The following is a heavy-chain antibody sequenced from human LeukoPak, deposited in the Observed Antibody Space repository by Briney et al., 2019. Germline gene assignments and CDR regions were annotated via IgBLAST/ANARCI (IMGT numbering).Heavy chain of an antibody. D-gene: IGHD1-26*01. CDR1: GFTFSSYS. CDR2: ISTGGTTK. Sequence: GGSLRLSCAASGFTFSSYSMDWVRQAPGKGLEWVSYISTGGTTKYYADSVKGRFTISRDNTKNSLYLQMNSLRAEDTAVYYCARINSGRHLGDAFDIWGQGTTVTVSS. V-gene: IGHV3-48*04. CDR3: ARINSGRHLGDAFDI. J-gene: IGHJ3*02.